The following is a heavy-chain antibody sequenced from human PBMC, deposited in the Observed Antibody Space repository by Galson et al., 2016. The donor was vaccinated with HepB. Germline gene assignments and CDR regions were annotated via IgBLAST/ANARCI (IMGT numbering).Heavy chain of an antibody. D-gene: IGHD2-2*01. CDR1: GFTFSSYG. Sequence: SLRLSCAASGFTFSSYGLHWVRQAPGKGLGWVAIIWSDGSDKNYADSVKGRFTISRDNSKNTLYLQMNSLRAEDTAVYYCARDPQYQLTNYYYYGMDVWGQGTTVTV. CDR3: ARDPQYQLTNYYYYGMDV. J-gene: IGHJ6*02. V-gene: IGHV3-33*01. CDR2: IWSDGSDK.